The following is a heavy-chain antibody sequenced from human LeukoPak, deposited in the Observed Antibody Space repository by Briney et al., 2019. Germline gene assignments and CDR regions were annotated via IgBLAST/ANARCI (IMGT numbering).Heavy chain of an antibody. CDR2: ISYDGSNK. Sequence: GGSLRLSCAASGFTFSSYGMHWVRQAPGKGLEWVAVISYDGSNKYYADSVKGRFTISRDNSKNTLYLQMNSLRADDTAIYYCAKVTVCFGCYFDYWGQGILVTVSS. V-gene: IGHV3-30*18. CDR1: GFTFSSYG. D-gene: IGHD3-10*02. CDR3: AKVTVCFGCYFDY. J-gene: IGHJ4*02.